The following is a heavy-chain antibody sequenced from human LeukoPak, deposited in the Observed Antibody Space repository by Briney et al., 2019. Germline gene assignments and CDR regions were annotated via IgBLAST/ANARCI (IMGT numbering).Heavy chain of an antibody. V-gene: IGHV3-73*01. J-gene: IGHJ3*02. CDR3: TRPFYGDYEGDAFDI. D-gene: IGHD4-17*01. CDR2: IRSKANSYAT. CDR1: GFTFSGSA. Sequence: GGSLRLSCAASGFTFSGSAMHWVRQASGKGLEWVGRIRSKANSYATAYAASVKGRFTISRDDSKNTAYLQMSSLKTEDTAVYYCTRPFYGDYEGDAFDIWGQGTVVTVSS.